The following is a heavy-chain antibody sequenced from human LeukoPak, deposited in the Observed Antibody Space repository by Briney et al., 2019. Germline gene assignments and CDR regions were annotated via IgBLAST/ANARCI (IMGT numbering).Heavy chain of an antibody. CDR1: GGSISSGSYY. D-gene: IGHD3-10*01. Sequence: PSQTLSLTCTVSGGSISSGSYYWSWIRQPAGKGLEWIGRIYTSGSTNYNPYLKSRVNISVDTSKNQFSLKLSSVTAADTAVYYCARVASSMVRGVTSFDYWGQGTLVTVSS. V-gene: IGHV4-61*02. CDR2: IYTSGST. CDR3: ARVASSMVRGVTSFDY. J-gene: IGHJ4*02.